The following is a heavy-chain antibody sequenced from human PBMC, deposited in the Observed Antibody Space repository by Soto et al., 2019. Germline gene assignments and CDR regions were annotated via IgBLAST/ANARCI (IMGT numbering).Heavy chain of an antibody. CDR2: INHSGST. J-gene: IGHJ6*03. V-gene: IGHV4-34*01. CDR1: GGSFSGYY. CDR3: ARGTYFYGDYATDYYYYMDV. Sequence: SETLSLTCAVYGGSFSGYYWSWIRQPPGKGLEWIGEINHSGSTNYNPSLKSRVTISVDTSKNQFSLKLSSVTAADTAVYYCARGTYFYGDYATDYYYYMDVWGKGTTVTVSS. D-gene: IGHD4-17*01.